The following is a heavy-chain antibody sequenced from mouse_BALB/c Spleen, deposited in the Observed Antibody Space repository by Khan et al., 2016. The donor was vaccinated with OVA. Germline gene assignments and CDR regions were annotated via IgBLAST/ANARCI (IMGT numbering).Heavy chain of an antibody. Sequence: EVELVESGGDLMKPGGSLKLSCAASGFTFSTYGMSWVRQTPDKRLEWVATINSDGYYTYYPDSVQGRFTISRNNAKNTLYLQMSSLKSEDTAVYYCASHFTGSFAYWGQGTLVTVSA. CDR3: ASHFTGSFAY. D-gene: IGHD4-1*01. J-gene: IGHJ3*01. CDR2: INSDGYYT. V-gene: IGHV5-6*01. CDR1: GFTFSTYG.